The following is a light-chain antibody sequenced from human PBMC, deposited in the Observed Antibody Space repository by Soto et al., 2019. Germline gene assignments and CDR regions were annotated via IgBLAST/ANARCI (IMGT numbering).Light chain of an antibody. CDR3: QQYNNWPPK. Sequence: EIVMTQSPATLSVSPGERATLSCRASQSVSSNLAWYQQKPGQAPRLLIYGASTRATGIPARFSGSGSGTEFTLTISSLQSEDFAVYYCQQYNNWPPKFGQGTK. J-gene: IGKJ1*01. CDR1: QSVSSN. V-gene: IGKV3-15*01. CDR2: GAS.